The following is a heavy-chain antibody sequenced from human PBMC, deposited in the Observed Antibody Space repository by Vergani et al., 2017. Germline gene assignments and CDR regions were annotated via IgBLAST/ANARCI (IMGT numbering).Heavy chain of an antibody. Sequence: QVQLVQSGAEVKKPGASVKVSCKASGYTFTTYGIGWVRQAPGQGLEWMGWISAYNGNTNYPQKLQGRVTMTTDTSTSTTYMELRSLRSDDTAVYYSARAEGFNWNLNYYGLDVWGQGTTVTVSS. CDR2: ISAYNGNT. J-gene: IGHJ6*02. CDR3: ARAEGFNWNLNYYGLDV. CDR1: GYTFTTYG. V-gene: IGHV1-18*04. D-gene: IGHD1-7*01.